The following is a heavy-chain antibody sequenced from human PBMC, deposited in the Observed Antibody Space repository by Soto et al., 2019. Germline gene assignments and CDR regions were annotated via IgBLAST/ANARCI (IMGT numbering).Heavy chain of an antibody. CDR2: INYSGST. V-gene: IGHV4-39*01. J-gene: IGHJ6*02. CDR1: GGSISSSSYY. CDR3: ARSYYYGSGTYGGMDV. Sequence: SETLSLTCTVSGGSISSSSYYWGWIRQPPGKGLEWIGSINYSGSTYYNPSLKSRVTLSVDASKNQFSLKLTSVTAADTAVYYCARSYYYGSGTYGGMDVWGQGTTVTVSS. D-gene: IGHD3-10*01.